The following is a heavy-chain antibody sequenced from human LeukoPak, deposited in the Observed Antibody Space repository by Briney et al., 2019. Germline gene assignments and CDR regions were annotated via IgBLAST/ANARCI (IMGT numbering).Heavy chain of an antibody. CDR1: GYSFTNYG. Sequence: RASVKVSCKASGYSFTNYGISWVRQAPGQGLEWMGWINPNSGGTNYAQKFQGRVTMTRDTSISTAYMELSRLRSDDTAVYYCARGGEQQLVYAFDIWGQGTMVTVSS. CDR3: ARGGEQQLVYAFDI. D-gene: IGHD6-13*01. CDR2: INPNSGGT. J-gene: IGHJ3*02. V-gene: IGHV1-2*02.